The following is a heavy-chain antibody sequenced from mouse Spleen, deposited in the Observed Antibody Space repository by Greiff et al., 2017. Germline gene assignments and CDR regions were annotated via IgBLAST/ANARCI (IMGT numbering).Heavy chain of an antibody. Sequence: QVQLQQSGAELVRPGTSVKMSCKASGYTFTNYWIGWAKQRPGHGLEWIGDIYPGGGYTNYNEKFKGKATLTADKSSSTAYMQVSSLTSEDSAIYYCARTIYDGYFYFDYWGQGTTLTVSS. D-gene: IGHD2-3*01. CDR1: GYTFTNYW. J-gene: IGHJ2*01. CDR2: IYPGGGYT. V-gene: IGHV1-63*01. CDR3: ARTIYDGYFYFDY.